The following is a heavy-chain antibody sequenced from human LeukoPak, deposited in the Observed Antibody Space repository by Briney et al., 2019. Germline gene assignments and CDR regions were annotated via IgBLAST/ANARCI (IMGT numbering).Heavy chain of an antibody. CDR1: GFTLSRYW. V-gene: IGHV3-74*01. Sequence: GGSLRLSCAASGFTLSRYWVHWVRQAPGKGLVWVSRINGDGSSTSYADSVKGRFTISRDNAKNTLYLQMNSLRAEDTAVYYCASPYHYDSSGYRVDYWGQGALVTVSS. CDR3: ASPYHYDSSGYRVDY. D-gene: IGHD3-22*01. CDR2: INGDGSST. J-gene: IGHJ4*02.